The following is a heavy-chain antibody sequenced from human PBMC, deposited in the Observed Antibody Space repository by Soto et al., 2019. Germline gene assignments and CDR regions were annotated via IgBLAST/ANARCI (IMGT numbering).Heavy chain of an antibody. J-gene: IGHJ3*02. CDR3: ARDSSSWADAFDI. CDR2: ISSSSSYT. Sequence: QVQLVESGGGLVKPGGSLRLSCAASGFTFSDYYMSWIRQAPGKGLEWVSYISSSSSYTNYADSVKGRFTISRDNAKNSLYLQMNSLRAEDTAVYYCARDSSSWADAFDIWGQGTMVTVSS. V-gene: IGHV3-11*06. CDR1: GFTFSDYY. D-gene: IGHD6-13*01.